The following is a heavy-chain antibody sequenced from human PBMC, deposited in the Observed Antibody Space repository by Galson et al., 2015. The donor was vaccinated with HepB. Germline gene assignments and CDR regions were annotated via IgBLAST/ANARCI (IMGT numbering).Heavy chain of an antibody. CDR3: GKEMRGPYLGTGDPLDY. CDR1: GFTFSSFA. J-gene: IGHJ4*02. D-gene: IGHD2-21*02. Sequence: SLRLSCAASGFTFSSFAMSWVRQAPGKGLEWVAAISCSGGSTYYADSVKGRFTISRDNSKNTLYLQMNSLRAEDTAVYYCGKEMRGPYLGTGDPLDYWGQGTLVTVSS. CDR2: ISCSGGST. V-gene: IGHV3-23*01.